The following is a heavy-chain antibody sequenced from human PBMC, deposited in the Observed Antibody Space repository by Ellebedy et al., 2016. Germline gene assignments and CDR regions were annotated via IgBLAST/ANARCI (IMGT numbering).Heavy chain of an antibody. D-gene: IGHD4-11*01. Sequence: GGSLRLXCAASGFTFSSYWMSWVRQAPGKGLEWVANIKQDGSEKYYVDSVKGRFTISRDNAKNSLYLQMNSLRAEDTAVYYCARDGATMYSNYRWGFDIWGQGTMVTVSS. V-gene: IGHV3-7*01. CDR1: GFTFSSYW. CDR2: IKQDGSEK. CDR3: ARDGATMYSNYRWGFDI. J-gene: IGHJ3*02.